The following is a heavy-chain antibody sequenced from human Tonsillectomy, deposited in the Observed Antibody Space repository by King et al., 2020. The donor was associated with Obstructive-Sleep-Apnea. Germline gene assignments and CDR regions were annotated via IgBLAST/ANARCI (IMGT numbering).Heavy chain of an antibody. J-gene: IGHJ4*02. CDR1: GFTFSSYW. CDR3: ARARWYYDSPEPFWD. D-gene: IGHD3-16*01. V-gene: IGHV3-74*02. CDR2: INTDGSST. Sequence: VQLVESGGGLVQPGGSLRLSCAASGFTFSSYWMHWFRQAPGKGLVWVSRINTDGSSTTCADSVKGRFTISRDNAKNTLYLQMSSLRTEDTAVYYCARARWYYDSPEPFWDWGQGTLVTVSS.